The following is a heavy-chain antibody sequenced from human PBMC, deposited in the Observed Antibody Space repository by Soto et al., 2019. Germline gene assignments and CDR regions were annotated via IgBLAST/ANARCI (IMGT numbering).Heavy chain of an antibody. J-gene: IGHJ6*02. CDR2: INSYNGKT. Sequence: QVQLVQSGAEVKKPGGSVKVSCKASGYTFTSYGISWVRQAPGQGLEWMGSINSYNGKTNHAQKLQGRGTMSTDPSTSTAYMEWRSLRSDDSAVYYCARMGDVPYYYYGMDVWAQGTKVTVSS. CDR3: ARMGDVPYYYYGMDV. CDR1: GYTFTSYG. D-gene: IGHD3-16*01. V-gene: IGHV1-18*01.